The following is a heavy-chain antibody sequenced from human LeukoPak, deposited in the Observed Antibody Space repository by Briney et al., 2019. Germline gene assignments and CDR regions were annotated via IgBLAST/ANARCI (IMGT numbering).Heavy chain of an antibody. CDR1: GFTFSSYA. CDR3: ARELWTGCDG. D-gene: IGHD3/OR15-3a*01. J-gene: IGHJ6*02. CDR2: ISGSGETT. Sequence: GGSLRLSCGASGFTFSSYAMSWVRQAPGKGLEWVSVISGSGETTYYADSVKGRFAFSRDNSKNPPKLQMNSLRAEDTIVYYCARELWTGCDGWGQGTTVTVSS. V-gene: IGHV3-23*01.